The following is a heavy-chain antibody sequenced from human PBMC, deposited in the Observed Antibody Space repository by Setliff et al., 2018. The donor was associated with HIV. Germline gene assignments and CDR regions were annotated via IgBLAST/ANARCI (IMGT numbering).Heavy chain of an antibody. CDR1: GFSFDRFW. CDR3: AKDVSPGQDIVVVTATDY. Sequence: PWGSLRLSCAASGFSFDRFWMHWVRQAPGKGLEWVSRVNTDGNSKTYADSVKDRFTISRDNTKNTLFLQMNSLRVEDTGVYYCAKDVSPGQDIVVVTATDYWGQGTLVTVSS. D-gene: IGHD2-21*02. J-gene: IGHJ4*02. V-gene: IGHV3-74*01. CDR2: VNTDGNSK.